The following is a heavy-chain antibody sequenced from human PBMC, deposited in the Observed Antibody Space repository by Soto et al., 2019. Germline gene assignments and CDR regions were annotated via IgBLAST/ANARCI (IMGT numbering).Heavy chain of an antibody. CDR3: AKGAAAGTSSRYYFDY. J-gene: IGHJ4*02. D-gene: IGHD6-13*01. CDR2: IIPIFGTA. V-gene: IGHV1-69*13. CDR1: GGTFSSYA. Sequence: ASVKVSCKASGGTFSSYAISWVRQAPGQGLEWMGGIIPIFGTANYAQKFQGRVTITADESTSTAYMELSSLRSEDTAVYYCAKGAAAGTSSRYYFDYWGQGTLVTVSS.